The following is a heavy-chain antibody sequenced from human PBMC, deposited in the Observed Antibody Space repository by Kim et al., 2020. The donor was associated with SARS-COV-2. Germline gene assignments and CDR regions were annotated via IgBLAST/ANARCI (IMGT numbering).Heavy chain of an antibody. Sequence: SETLSLTCTVSGGSISSYCWNWIRQPPGKGLEWIGFSYYSGSTNYNPSLKSRVTISVDTSKNQFSLKLSSVTAADTAVYYCARSRRSDGYIVYYYYGMDVWGQGTPVTVSS. V-gene: IGHV4-59*01. D-gene: IGHD2-15*01. CDR3: ARSRRSDGYIVYYYYGMDV. CDR2: SYYSGST. J-gene: IGHJ6*02. CDR1: GGSISSYC.